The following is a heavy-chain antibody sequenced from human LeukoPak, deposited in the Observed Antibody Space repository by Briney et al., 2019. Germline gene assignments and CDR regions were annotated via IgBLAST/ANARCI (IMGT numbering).Heavy chain of an antibody. CDR2: MNPNSGNT. Sequence: GASVKVSCKASGYTFTSYDINWVRQATGQGPEWMGWMNPNSGNTGYAQKFQGRVTMTRNTSISTAYMELSSLRSEDTAVYYCARGLYGDQTIDYWGQGTLVTVSS. V-gene: IGHV1-8*02. J-gene: IGHJ4*02. D-gene: IGHD4-17*01. CDR1: GYTFTSYD. CDR3: ARGLYGDQTIDY.